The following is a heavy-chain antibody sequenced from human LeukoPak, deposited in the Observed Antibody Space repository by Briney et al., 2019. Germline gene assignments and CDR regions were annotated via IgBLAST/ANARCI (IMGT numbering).Heavy chain of an antibody. CDR2: IDGSGSRT. V-gene: IGHV3-23*01. CDR1: GFTFSTYA. J-gene: IGHJ4*02. CDR3: TKDKVSRGYFDF. D-gene: IGHD3-22*01. Sequence: PGGSLRLSCAASGFTFSTYAMTWVRQAPGKGLEGVSAIDGSGSRTYYADSVKGRFTIYSDNSKNTLYLQINSLRAEDTAIYYCTKDKVSRGYFDFWGQGTLVTVSS.